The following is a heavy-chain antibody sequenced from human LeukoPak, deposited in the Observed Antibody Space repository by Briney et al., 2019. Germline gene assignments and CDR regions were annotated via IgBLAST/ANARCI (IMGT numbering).Heavy chain of an antibody. CDR3: ARERGGYDQFDY. CDR2: IYYSGST. J-gene: IGHJ4*02. CDR1: GGSISSGDYY. Sequence: SETLSLTCTVSGGSISSGDYYWSWIRQYPGKGLEWIGSIYYSGSTDYNPSLKSRVTISVDTSKNQFSLKLSSVTAADTAVYYCARERGGYDQFDYWGQGTLVTVSS. V-gene: IGHV4-31*03. D-gene: IGHD5-12*01.